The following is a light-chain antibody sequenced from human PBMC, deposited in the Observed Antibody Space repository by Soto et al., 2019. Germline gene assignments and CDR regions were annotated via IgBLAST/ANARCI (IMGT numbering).Light chain of an antibody. Sequence: EIVLRQSPATLSLSPGERATLSCRASQSVSSYLAWYQQKPGQAPRLLIYDASNRATGIPARFSGSGSGTDFTLTISSLEPEDFAVYYCQQRSNWPPFTFGPGTKVAIK. CDR2: DAS. J-gene: IGKJ3*01. V-gene: IGKV3-11*01. CDR3: QQRSNWPPFT. CDR1: QSVSSY.